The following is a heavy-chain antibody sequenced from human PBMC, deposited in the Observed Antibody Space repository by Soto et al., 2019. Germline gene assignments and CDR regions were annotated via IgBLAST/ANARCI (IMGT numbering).Heavy chain of an antibody. CDR3: AIDSDYEFWSGYFLLGAFDI. D-gene: IGHD3-3*01. CDR2: IDPSDSYT. J-gene: IGHJ3*02. CDR1: GYSFTSYW. Sequence: GESLKISCKGSGYSFTSYWISWVRQMPGKGLEWMGRIDPSDSYTNYSPSFQGHVTISADKSISTAYLQWSSLKASDTAMYYCAIDSDYEFWSGYFLLGAFDIWGQGTMVTVSS. V-gene: IGHV5-10-1*01.